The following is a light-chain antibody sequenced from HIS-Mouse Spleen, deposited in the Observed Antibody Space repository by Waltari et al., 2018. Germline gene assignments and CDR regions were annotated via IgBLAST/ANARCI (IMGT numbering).Light chain of an antibody. CDR1: QSISSW. CDR3: QQYDT. V-gene: IGKV1-5*03. Sequence: DSQLTQSTSTQSPSVGDRVTITCRASQSISSWLPWYQQKPGKAPKLLIHKASSLESGVPSRFSGSGSGTEFTLTISSLQPDDFATYYCQQYDTFGQGTKLEIK. J-gene: IGKJ2*01. CDR2: KAS.